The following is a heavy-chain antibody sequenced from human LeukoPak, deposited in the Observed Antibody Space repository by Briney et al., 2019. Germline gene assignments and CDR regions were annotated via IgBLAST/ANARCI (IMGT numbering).Heavy chain of an antibody. V-gene: IGHV4-39*01. D-gene: IGHD2-15*01. CDR1: GGSISSSSYY. J-gene: IGHJ5*02. CDR3: ARKGRYCSGGSCFIGLFDP. Sequence: SETLSLTCTVSGGSISSSSYYWGWIRQPPGKGLEWIGSIYYSGITYYNPSLKSRVTISVDTSKNQFSLKLSSVTAADAAVYYCARKGRYCSGGSCFIGLFDPWGQGTLVTVSS. CDR2: IYYSGIT.